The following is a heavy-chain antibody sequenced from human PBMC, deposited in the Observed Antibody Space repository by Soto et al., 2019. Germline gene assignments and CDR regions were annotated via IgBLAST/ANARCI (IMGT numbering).Heavy chain of an antibody. V-gene: IGHV4-39*01. CDR1: GGSISSSSYY. D-gene: IGHD3-3*01. Sequence: QLQLQESGPGLVKPSETLSLTCTVSGGSISSSSYYWGWIRQPPGKGLEWIGSIYYSGSTYYNPSLKSPVTISVDTSKNQFSLKLSSVTAADTAVYYCARQRPTIFGVVITPFDYWGQGTLVTVSS. CDR3: ARQRPTIFGVVITPFDY. CDR2: IYYSGST. J-gene: IGHJ4*02.